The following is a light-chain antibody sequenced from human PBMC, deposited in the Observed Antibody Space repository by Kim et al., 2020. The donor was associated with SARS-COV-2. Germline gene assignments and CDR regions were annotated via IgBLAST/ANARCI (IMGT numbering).Light chain of an antibody. CDR1: SGHSTYA. J-gene: IGLJ3*02. Sequence: QLVLTQSPPASASLGASVRLTCTLSSGHSTYAIAWHQQQPEKGPRYLMKVNSDGSQTKADGVPDRFSGSSSGADRYLTISSLQSDDEADYYCQTWGTGFQVIGGGTQPTVL. CDR3: QTWGTGFQV. CDR2: VNSDGSQ. V-gene: IGLV4-69*01.